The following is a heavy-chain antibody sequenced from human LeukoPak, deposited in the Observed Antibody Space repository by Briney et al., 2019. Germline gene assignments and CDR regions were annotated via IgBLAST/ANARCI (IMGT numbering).Heavy chain of an antibody. D-gene: IGHD2-2*01. CDR1: GASVSSGSYY. V-gene: IGHV4-61*01. CDR3: ARVDCSSTSCEYAEPYGMDV. Sequence: SETLSLTCNVSGASVSSGSYYWSWIRQPPGKELEWIGYIYYSGSTNYNPSLKSRVTISVDTSKNQFSLKLSSVTAADTAVYYCARVDCSSTSCEYAEPYGMDVWGQGTTVTVSS. CDR2: IYYSGST. J-gene: IGHJ6*02.